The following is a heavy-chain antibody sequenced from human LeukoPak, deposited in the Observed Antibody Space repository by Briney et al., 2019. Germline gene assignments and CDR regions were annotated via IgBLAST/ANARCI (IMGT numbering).Heavy chain of an antibody. D-gene: IGHD3-22*01. CDR3: ARASRPDYYDSSGYYTFDP. J-gene: IGHJ5*02. Sequence: GASVKVSCKASVYTFTSYYMHWVRQAPGQGLEWMGIINPSGGSTSYAQKFQGRFTMTRDRSTSTVYMELSSLRSEDTAVYYCARASRPDYYDSSGYYTFDPWGQGTLVTVSS. CDR1: VYTFTSYY. CDR2: INPSGGST. V-gene: IGHV1-46*01.